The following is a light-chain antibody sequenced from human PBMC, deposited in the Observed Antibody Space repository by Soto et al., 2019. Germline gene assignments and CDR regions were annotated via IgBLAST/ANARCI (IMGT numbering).Light chain of an antibody. CDR1: QSISSW. J-gene: IGKJ1*01. V-gene: IGKV1-5*01. CDR2: GAS. Sequence: DIQMTQSPSTLSASLGDRVTITCRASQSISSWLAWYQQKPGQAPRLLVYGASGRATGIPDRFSGSGSGTDFTLTISSLQPEDFATYYCLQDYTYPWTFGQGTKVDIK. CDR3: LQDYTYPWT.